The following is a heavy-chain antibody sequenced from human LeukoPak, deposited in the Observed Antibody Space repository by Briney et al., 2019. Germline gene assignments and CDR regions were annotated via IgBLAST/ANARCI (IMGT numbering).Heavy chain of an antibody. CDR3: ARDRMRQYAFEF. V-gene: IGHV4-59*01. Sequence: SETLSLTCTLSGGSISRYYWNWIRQPPGKGLKWIGYISYSGSTNYNPSLKSRVTISVDTSENQFSLRLSSVTAADTAVYYCARDRMRQYAFEFWGQGTMVTVCS. D-gene: IGHD2-15*01. J-gene: IGHJ3*01. CDR2: ISYSGST. CDR1: GGSISRYY.